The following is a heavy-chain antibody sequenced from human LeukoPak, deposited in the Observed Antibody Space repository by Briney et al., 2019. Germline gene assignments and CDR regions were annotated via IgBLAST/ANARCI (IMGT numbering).Heavy chain of an antibody. V-gene: IGHV3-21*01. CDR1: GFTFSSYS. CDR2: ISSSSSYI. CDR3: ARVLHSSSWYPGFDY. Sequence: GGSLRLSCAASGFTFSSYSMNWVRQAPGKGLEWVSSISSSSSYIYYADSVKGRFTISGDNAKNSLYLQMNSLRAEDTAVYYCARVLHSSSWYPGFDYWGQGTLVTVSS. D-gene: IGHD6-13*01. J-gene: IGHJ4*02.